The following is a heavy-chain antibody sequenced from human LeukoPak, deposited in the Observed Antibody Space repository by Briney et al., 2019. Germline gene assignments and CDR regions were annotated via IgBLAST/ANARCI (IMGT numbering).Heavy chain of an antibody. CDR1: GFTFSSYE. J-gene: IGHJ6*03. CDR3: ARDKAVAGTFTYYYYMDV. CDR2: INSSGSTI. V-gene: IGHV3-48*03. Sequence: GGSLRLSCAASGFTFSSYEMNWVRQAPGKGLEWVSYINSSGSTIYYADSVKGRFTISRDNAKNSLYLQMNSLRAEDTAVYYCARDKAVAGTFTYYYYMDVWGKGTTVAISS. D-gene: IGHD6-19*01.